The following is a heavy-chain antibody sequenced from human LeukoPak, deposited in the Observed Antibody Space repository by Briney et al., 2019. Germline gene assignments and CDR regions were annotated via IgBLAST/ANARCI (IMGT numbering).Heavy chain of an antibody. D-gene: IGHD3-10*01. V-gene: IGHV3-7*01. CDR1: GFTFSGLS. CDR2: IKQDGSER. J-gene: IGHJ4*02. CDR3: ARAGSHWHYVY. Sequence: GGSLRLSCAASGFTFSGLSMSWVRQSPTKGLEWVANIKQDGSERYYVDSVKGRFTISRDNAKNSLSLQMNNLRVEDTAVYYCARAGSHWHYVYWGQGTVVTVSS.